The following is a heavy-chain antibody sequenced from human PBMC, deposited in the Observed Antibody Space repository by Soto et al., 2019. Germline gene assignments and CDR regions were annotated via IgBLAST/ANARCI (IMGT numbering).Heavy chain of an antibody. Sequence: AGGSLRLSCAASEFTVSSNHMSWVRQAPGKGLEWVSVIYSGGSTYYADSVKGRFTISRDHSENTLYLQMNSLRAEDTAFYYCASQSTYTFDHWGQGTLVTVSS. D-gene: IGHD2-2*01. V-gene: IGHV3-53*01. J-gene: IGHJ4*02. CDR3: ASQSTYTFDH. CDR1: EFTVSSNH. CDR2: IYSGGST.